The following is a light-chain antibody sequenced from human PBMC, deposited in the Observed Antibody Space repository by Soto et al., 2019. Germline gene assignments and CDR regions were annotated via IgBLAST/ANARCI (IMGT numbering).Light chain of an antibody. CDR2: EVN. CDR3: SSYTSSTTVV. V-gene: IGLV2-8*01. Sequence: QSALTQPPSASGSPGQSITISCTGTSSDVGGYNYVSWYQQHPGKAPKLMIYEVNKRPSGVPDRFSGSKSDNTASLTVSGLQAEDEADYYCSSYTSSTTVVFGGRTKLTVL. CDR1: SSDVGGYNY. J-gene: IGLJ2*01.